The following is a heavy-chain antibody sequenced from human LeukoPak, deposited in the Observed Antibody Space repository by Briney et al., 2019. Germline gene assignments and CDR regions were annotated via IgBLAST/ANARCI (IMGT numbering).Heavy chain of an antibody. J-gene: IGHJ4*02. Sequence: GGSLRLSCAASGFTFSSYAMSWVRHAPGKGLEWVSAISGSGGSTYYADSVKGRFTISRDNSKNTLYLQMNSLRAEDTAVYYCAKVRDSRYFDWLLPTYFDYWGQGTLVTVSS. CDR1: GFTFSSYA. CDR3: AKVRDSRYFDWLLPTYFDY. V-gene: IGHV3-23*01. D-gene: IGHD3-9*01. CDR2: ISGSGGST.